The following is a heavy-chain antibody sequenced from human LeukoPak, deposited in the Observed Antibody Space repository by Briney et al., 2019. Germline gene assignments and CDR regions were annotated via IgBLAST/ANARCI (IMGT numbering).Heavy chain of an antibody. D-gene: IGHD6-19*01. CDR1: GFTFSSYE. Sequence: PGGSLRLSCAASGFTFSSYEMNWVRQAPGKGLEWVSYISSSGSTIYYADSVKGRFTISRDNAKNSLYLQMNSLRVEDTAVYYCARADIAVAGTYDYWGQGTLVTVSS. V-gene: IGHV3-48*03. J-gene: IGHJ4*02. CDR3: ARADIAVAGTYDY. CDR2: ISSSGSTI.